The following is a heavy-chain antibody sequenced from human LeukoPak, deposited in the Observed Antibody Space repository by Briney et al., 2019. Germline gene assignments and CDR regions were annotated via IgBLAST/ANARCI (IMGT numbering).Heavy chain of an antibody. CDR1: GFTFSSYS. J-gene: IGHJ4*02. CDR3: ARQKRSALFDS. Sequence: GGSLRLSCAASGFTFSSYSMNWVRQAPGKGLEWVSSISSSSNYIYYADSVKGRFTISRDNAKNSLYLQMNSLRAEDTAVYYCARQKRSALFDSWGQGTLVTVSS. CDR2: ISSSSNYI. V-gene: IGHV3-21*01. D-gene: IGHD6-25*01.